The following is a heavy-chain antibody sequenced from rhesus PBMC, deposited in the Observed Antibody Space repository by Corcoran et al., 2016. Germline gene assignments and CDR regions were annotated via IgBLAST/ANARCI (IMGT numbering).Heavy chain of an antibody. CDR1: GYSFTGRW. J-gene: IGHJ6*01. V-gene: IGHV5-43*01. CDR2: IYPGDSDT. Sequence: EVQLVQSGAEVKSPGESLRISCKTSGYSFTGRWISWGRQRPGKGLEWMGSIYPGDSDTRYSPSFQGDVTISDDKSISTTYLQWSSLKASDTATYYCAYYGSGYYYYGLDSWGQGVVVTVSS. D-gene: IGHD3-28*01. CDR3: AYYGSGYYYYGLDS.